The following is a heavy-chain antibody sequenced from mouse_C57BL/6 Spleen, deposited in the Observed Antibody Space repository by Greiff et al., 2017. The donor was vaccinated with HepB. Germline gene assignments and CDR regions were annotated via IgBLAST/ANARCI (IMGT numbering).Heavy chain of an antibody. CDR2: IYPGDGDT. Sequence: VKLMESGPELVKPGASVKISCKASGYAFSSSWMNWVKQRPGKGLEWIGRIYPGDGDTNYNGKFKGKATLTADKSSSTAYMQLSSLTSEDSAVYFCARYGYGSTWYFDVWGTGTTVTVSS. CDR3: ARYGYGSTWYFDV. V-gene: IGHV1-82*01. CDR1: GYAFSSSW. J-gene: IGHJ1*03. D-gene: IGHD1-1*01.